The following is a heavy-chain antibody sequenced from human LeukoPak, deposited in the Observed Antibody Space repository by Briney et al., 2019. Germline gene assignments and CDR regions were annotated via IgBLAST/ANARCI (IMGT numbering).Heavy chain of an antibody. CDR1: GFTFDDYA. V-gene: IGHV3-43*02. D-gene: IGHD4-17*01. J-gene: IGHJ4*02. Sequence: GGSLRLSCAASGFTFDDYAMHWVRQAPGKGLEWVSLISGDGGSTYYADSVKGRFTISRDNAKNSLHLQMNSLRAEDAAVYYCARDYGDYWGQGTLVTVSS. CDR2: ISGDGGST. CDR3: ARDYGDY.